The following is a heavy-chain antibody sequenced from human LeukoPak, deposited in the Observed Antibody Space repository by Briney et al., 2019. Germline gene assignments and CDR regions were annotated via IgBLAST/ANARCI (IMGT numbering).Heavy chain of an antibody. D-gene: IGHD3-10*01. CDR2: INPSGGST. CDR3: ARDLWFGESSYGMDV. CDR1: GYTFTSYY. J-gene: IGHJ6*04. V-gene: IGHV1-46*01. Sequence: GASVKVSCKASGYTFTSYYMHWVRQAPAQGREWMGIINPSGGSTSYAQKFQGRVTMTRDTSTSTVYMELSSLRSEDTAVYYCARDLWFGESSYGMDVWGKGTTVTVSS.